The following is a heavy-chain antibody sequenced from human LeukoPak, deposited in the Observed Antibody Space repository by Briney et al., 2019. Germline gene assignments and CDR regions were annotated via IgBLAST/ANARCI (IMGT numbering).Heavy chain of an antibody. CDR2: IYYSGST. CDR3: ARETGEYSSSIDY. J-gene: IGHJ4*02. D-gene: IGHD6-6*01. V-gene: IGHV4-30-4*08. CDR1: GGSISSGDYY. Sequence: PSQTLSLTCTVSGGSISSGDYYWSWIRQPPGKGLEGIGYIYYSGSTYYNPSLKRRVTISVDTSKNQFSLKLSSVTAADTAVYYCARETGEYSSSIDYWGQGTLVTVSS.